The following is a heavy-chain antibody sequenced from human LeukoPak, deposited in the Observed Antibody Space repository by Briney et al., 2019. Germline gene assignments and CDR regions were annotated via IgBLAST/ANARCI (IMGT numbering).Heavy chain of an antibody. Sequence: GGSLRLSCAASGFTFSSYAMSWVRQAPGKGLEWVSAISGSGGSTYYADSVKGRFTISRDNSKNTLYLQMNSLRAEDTAVYYCANTPRGGGSYFYYYYYMDVWGKGTTVTVSS. V-gene: IGHV3-23*01. CDR1: GFTFSSYA. D-gene: IGHD1-26*01. CDR3: ANTPRGGGSYFYYYYYMDV. J-gene: IGHJ6*03. CDR2: ISGSGGST.